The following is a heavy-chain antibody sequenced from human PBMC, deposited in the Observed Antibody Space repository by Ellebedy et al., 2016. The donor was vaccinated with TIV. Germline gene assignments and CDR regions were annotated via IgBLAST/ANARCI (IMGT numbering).Heavy chain of an antibody. D-gene: IGHD2-15*01. CDR3: ARGMVYCSGGSCYDFDP. CDR1: GYTFTSYY. CDR2: INPSGGST. V-gene: IGHV1-46*04. J-gene: IGHJ5*02. Sequence: ASVKVSCKASGYTFTSYYMHWVRQAPGQGLEWMGIINPSGGSTSYAQKLQGRVTMTRDTSTSTVYMELSSLRSEDTAVYYCARGMVYCSGGSCYDFDPWGQGTLVTVSS.